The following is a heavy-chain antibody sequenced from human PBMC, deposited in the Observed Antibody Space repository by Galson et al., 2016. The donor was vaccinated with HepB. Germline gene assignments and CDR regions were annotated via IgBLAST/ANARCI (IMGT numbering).Heavy chain of an antibody. D-gene: IGHD2-15*01. J-gene: IGHJ4*02. V-gene: IGHV1-69*13. Sequence: SVKVSCKASGDTFSSYTFSWVRQAPGQGLEWMGGIIPVFGSHNYAQDFQGRVPITADEVAGTAYMELSSLRSEDTAVYYCATGGRAPGSGGSWDFVSDSYLDDWGQGTLVTVSS. CDR3: ATGGRAPGSGGSWDFVSDSYLDD. CDR2: IIPVFGSH. CDR1: GDTFSSYT.